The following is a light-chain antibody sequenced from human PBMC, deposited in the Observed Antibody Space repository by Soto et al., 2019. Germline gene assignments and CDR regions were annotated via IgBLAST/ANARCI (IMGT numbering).Light chain of an antibody. J-gene: IGKJ1*01. Sequence: EIVLTQSPGTLSLSPGERATLSCRASQSVGGRYLAWFQQKPGQSPRLLIYVASTRATGVPARFSASGSATAFSLTTNSLETEDSEVYYCLHYGSQPWSIGQGTTVEIK. V-gene: IGKV3-20*01. CDR3: LHYGSQPWS. CDR1: QSVGGRY. CDR2: VAS.